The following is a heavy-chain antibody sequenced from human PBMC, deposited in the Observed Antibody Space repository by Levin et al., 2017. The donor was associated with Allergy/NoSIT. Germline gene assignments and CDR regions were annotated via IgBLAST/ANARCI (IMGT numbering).Heavy chain of an antibody. V-gene: IGHV4-61*02. CDR3: AREVAVAGWYYYYMDV. CDR2: IYTSGST. J-gene: IGHJ6*03. CDR1: GGSISSGSYY. D-gene: IGHD6-19*01. Sequence: NTSETLSLTCTVSGGSISSGSYYWSWIRQPAGTGLEWIGRIYTSGSTNYNPSLKSRVTISVDTSKNQFSLKLSSVTAADTAVYYCAREVAVAGWYYYYMDVWGKGTTVTVSS.